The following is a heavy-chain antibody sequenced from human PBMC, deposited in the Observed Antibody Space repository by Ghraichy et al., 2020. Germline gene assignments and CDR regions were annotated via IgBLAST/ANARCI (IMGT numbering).Heavy chain of an antibody. D-gene: IGHD1-26*01. CDR1: GFTFSSYS. CDR2: ISSSSSYI. CDR3: ARDGSGSYYGYRYYYYGMDV. V-gene: IGHV3-21*01. J-gene: IGHJ6*02. Sequence: GGSLRLSCAASGFTFSSYSMNWVRQAPGKGLEWVSSISSSSSYIYYADSVKGRFTISRDNAKNSLYLQMNSLRAEDTAVYYCARDGSGSYYGYRYYYYGMDVWGQGTTVTVSS.